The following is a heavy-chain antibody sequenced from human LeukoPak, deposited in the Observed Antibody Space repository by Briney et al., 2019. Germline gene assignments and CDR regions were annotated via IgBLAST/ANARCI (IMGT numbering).Heavy chain of an antibody. CDR3: ARGASRSFDY. CDR2: MNPNSGNT. CDR1: GGTFSSYA. V-gene: IGHV1-8*02. Sequence: GASVKVSCKASGGTFSSYAFSWVRQAPGQGLEWMGWMNPNSGNTGYAQKFQGRVTMTRSTSISTAYMELSSLTSDDTAVYYCARGASRSFDYWGQGTLVTVSS. J-gene: IGHJ4*02.